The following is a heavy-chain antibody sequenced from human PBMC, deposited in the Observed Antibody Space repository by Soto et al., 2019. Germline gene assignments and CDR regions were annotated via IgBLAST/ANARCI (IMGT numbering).Heavy chain of an antibody. CDR3: ARPLGYCSGGSCRNWFDP. J-gene: IGHJ5*02. Sequence: SETLSLTCAVYGGSFSGYYWSWIRQPPGKGLEWIGEINHSGSTNYNPSLKSRVTISVDTSKNQFSLRLSSVTAADTAVYYCARPLGYCSGGSCRNWFDPWGQGTLVTVSS. CDR1: GGSFSGYY. CDR2: INHSGST. D-gene: IGHD2-15*01. V-gene: IGHV4-34*01.